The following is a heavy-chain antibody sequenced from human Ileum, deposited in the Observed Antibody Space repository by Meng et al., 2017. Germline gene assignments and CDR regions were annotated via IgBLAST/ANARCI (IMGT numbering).Heavy chain of an antibody. J-gene: IGHJ4*02. V-gene: IGHV6-1*01. CDR2: TYYRSKWYS. CDR1: GCSVSSNIAA. CDR3: ASGSGSLDY. D-gene: IGHD3-3*01. Sequence: QRQLPQSGPARVEPSLALSLTVAVSGCSVSSNIAAWNWFRQSPLRGLEWLGRTYYRSKWYSEYAVSVKSLISITPDTSKNQFSLQMNSVTPEDTAVYYCASGSGSLDYWGPGTLVTVSS.